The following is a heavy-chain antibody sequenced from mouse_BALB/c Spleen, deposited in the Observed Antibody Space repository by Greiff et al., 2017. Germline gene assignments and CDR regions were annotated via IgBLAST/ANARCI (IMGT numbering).Heavy chain of an antibody. Sequence: QVQLQQSGAELMKPGASVKISCKATGYTFSSYWIEWVKQRPGHGLEWIGEILPGSGSTNYNEKFKGKATFTADTSSNTAYMQLSSLTSEDSAVYYCARWGTTVVAHDYWGQGTTLTVSS. CDR3: ARWGTTVVAHDY. CDR2: ILPGSGST. V-gene: IGHV1-9*01. J-gene: IGHJ2*01. CDR1: GYTFSSYW. D-gene: IGHD1-1*01.